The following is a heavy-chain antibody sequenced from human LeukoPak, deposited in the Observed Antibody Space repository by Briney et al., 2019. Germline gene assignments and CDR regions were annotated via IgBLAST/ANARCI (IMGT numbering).Heavy chain of an antibody. CDR2: IIPIFGTA. V-gene: IGHV1-69*13. D-gene: IGHD5-12*01. CDR1: GGTFSGYA. J-gene: IGHJ4*02. CDR3: AILPAAPYSGYDPSSDY. Sequence: SVKVSCKASGGTFSGYAISWVRQAPGQGLEWMGGIIPIFGTANYAQKFQGRVTITADESTSTAYMELSSLRSEDTAVYYCAILPAAPYSGYDPSSDYWGQGTLVTVSS.